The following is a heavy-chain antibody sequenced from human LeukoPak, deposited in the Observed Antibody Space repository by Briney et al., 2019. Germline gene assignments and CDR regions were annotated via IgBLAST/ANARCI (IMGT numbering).Heavy chain of an antibody. D-gene: IGHD3-22*01. J-gene: IGHJ4*02. CDR3: ARALTQYYDSSAAAGY. V-gene: IGHV1-8*01. CDR1: GYTFTSYD. Sequence: ASVKVSCKASGYTFTSYDINWARQATGQGLEGMGWMNPNSGNTGYAQKFQGRVTMTRNTSISTAYMELSSLRSEDTAVYYCARALTQYYDSSAAAGYWGQGTLVTVSS. CDR2: MNPNSGNT.